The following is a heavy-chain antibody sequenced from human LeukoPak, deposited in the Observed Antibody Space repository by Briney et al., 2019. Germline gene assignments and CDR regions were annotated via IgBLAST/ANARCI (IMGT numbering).Heavy chain of an antibody. CDR3: ARWSGSVTARNYYYYMDV. J-gene: IGHJ6*03. D-gene: IGHD6-6*01. CDR2: IYTSGST. CDR1: GGSISSGSYY. V-gene: IGHV4-61*02. Sequence: SETLSLTCTVSGGSISSGSYYWSWIRQPAGKGLEWIGRIYTSGSTNYNPSLKSRVTISVDTSKNQFSLKLSSVTAADTAVYYCARWSGSVTARNYYYYMDVWGEGTTVTVSS.